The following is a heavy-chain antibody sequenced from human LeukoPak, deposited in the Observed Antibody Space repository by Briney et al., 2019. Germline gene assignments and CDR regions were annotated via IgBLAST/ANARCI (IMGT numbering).Heavy chain of an antibody. V-gene: IGHV4-59*01. CDR1: GGSISSYY. CDR2: IYYSGST. CDR3: ARDSPRYDLDDYYGMDV. Sequence: SGTLSLTCTVSGGSISSYYWSWIRQPPGKGLEWIGYIYYSGSTNYNPSLKSRVTISVDTSKNQFSLKLSSVTAADTAVYYCARDSPRYDLDDYYGMDVWGQGTTVTVSS. J-gene: IGHJ6*02. D-gene: IGHD3-3*01.